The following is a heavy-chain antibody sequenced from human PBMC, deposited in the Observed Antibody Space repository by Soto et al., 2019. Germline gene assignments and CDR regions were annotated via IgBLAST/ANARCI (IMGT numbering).Heavy chain of an antibody. CDR2: ITSSGTTV. Sequence: PGGSVRLACAASGVTCGSYGLNWVRQAPGKGLEWVSYITSSGTTVYYADSVRGRFTISRDNAKNSLYLQMNSLRDDDTAVYYCARGSSNWASYFDFWGQGT. V-gene: IGHV3-48*02. CDR1: GVTCGSYG. J-gene: IGHJ4*02. CDR3: ARGSSNWASYFDF. D-gene: IGHD6-13*01.